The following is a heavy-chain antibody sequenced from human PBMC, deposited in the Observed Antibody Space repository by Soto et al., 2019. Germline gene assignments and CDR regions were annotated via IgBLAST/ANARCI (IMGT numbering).Heavy chain of an antibody. Sequence: SETLSLTCTVSGGSISGNGDYWGWIRQPPGKGLEWIGSIHYSGDTYYNPSLKSRVTVSVDASKNQFSLRLSSVTAADTAVYYCARYCSSTSCPYYFDYWGQGTLVTVSS. CDR1: GGSISGNGDY. CDR3: ARYCSSTSCPYYFDY. CDR2: IHYSGDT. J-gene: IGHJ4*02. D-gene: IGHD2-2*01. V-gene: IGHV4-39*01.